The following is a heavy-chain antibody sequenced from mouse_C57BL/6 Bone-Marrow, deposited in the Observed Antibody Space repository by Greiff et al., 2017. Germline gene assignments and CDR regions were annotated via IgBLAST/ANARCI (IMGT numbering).Heavy chain of an antibody. D-gene: IGHD2-4*01. CDR1: GYTFTSYW. Sequence: VQLQQPGAELVRPGSSVKLSCKASGYTFTSYWMDWVKQRPGQGLEWIGNIYPSDSETHYNQKFKDKATLTVSKSSSTSYMQLSSLTSEDSAVYYCARSGDYDVGAWFAYWGQGTLVTVSA. CDR2: IYPSDSET. J-gene: IGHJ3*01. V-gene: IGHV1-61*01. CDR3: ARSGDYDVGAWFAY.